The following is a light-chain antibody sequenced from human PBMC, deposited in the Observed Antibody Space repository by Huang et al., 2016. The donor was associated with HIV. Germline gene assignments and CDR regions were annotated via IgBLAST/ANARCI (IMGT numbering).Light chain of an antibody. CDR1: QRVSTDD. CDR3: QQYGNSPLT. CDR2: GAT. V-gene: IGKV3-20*01. Sequence: ETVLTQSPGILSLSPGERATLSCRASQRVSTDDLAWDQQKHGQAPRLLIHGATVRATGIPDRVSGSGSGTDFTLTINRLEPEDFALYYCQQYGNSPLTFGGGTEVEIK. J-gene: IGKJ4*01.